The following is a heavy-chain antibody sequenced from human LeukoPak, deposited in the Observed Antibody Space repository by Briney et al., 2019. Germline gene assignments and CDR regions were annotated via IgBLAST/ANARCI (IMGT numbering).Heavy chain of an antibody. J-gene: IGHJ4*02. V-gene: IGHV4-39*01. CDR1: GASIRSSNYF. Sequence: PSGTLSLTCTVSGASIRSSNYFWGWIRQAPGKGLEWIGNIFHSGSTTYNPSLMSRVTISVDTSKNQFSLKLSSVTAADTAVYYCASSDMFRVFYFDYWGQGIQVTVSS. D-gene: IGHD3-10*02. CDR2: IFHSGST. CDR3: ASSDMFRVFYFDY.